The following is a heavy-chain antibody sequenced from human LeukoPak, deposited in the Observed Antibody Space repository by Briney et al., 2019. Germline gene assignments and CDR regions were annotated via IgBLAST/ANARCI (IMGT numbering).Heavy chain of an antibody. J-gene: IGHJ5*02. V-gene: IGHV1-8*03. CDR1: GYTFTIYE. D-gene: IGHD6-6*01. Sequence: GASVKVSCKASGYTFTIYEINWVRQATGQGLEWMGWMNPNSGDTGYAQKFQGRATITWNTSISTAYMELSSLRSEDTAVYYCARGRAARPRRHGSNWFDPWGQGTLVTVSS. CDR2: MNPNSGDT. CDR3: ARGRAARPRRHGSNWFDP.